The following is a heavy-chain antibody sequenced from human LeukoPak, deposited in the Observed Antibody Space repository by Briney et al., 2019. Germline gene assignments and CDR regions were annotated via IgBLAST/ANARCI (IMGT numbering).Heavy chain of an antibody. CDR1: GGSISSSSYY. V-gene: IGHV4-39*01. CDR2: IYYSGST. J-gene: IGHJ6*02. CDR3: ARLNFPTMDV. Sequence: SETLSLTCTVSGGSISSSSYYWGWIRQPPGKGLEWMGSIYYSGSTYYNPSLKSRVTISVDTSKNQFSLKLSSVTAADTAVYYCARLNFPTMDVWGQGTTVTVSS.